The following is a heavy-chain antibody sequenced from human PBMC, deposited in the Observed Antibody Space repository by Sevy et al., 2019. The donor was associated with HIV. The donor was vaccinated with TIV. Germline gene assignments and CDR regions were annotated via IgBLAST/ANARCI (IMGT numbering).Heavy chain of an antibody. Sequence: GGSLRLSCAGSGFTLSDYYMTWIRQAPGKGLQWISYISGSGDTIYYADSVKGRFTISRDSAKNSLFLQMNSLRVEDTDVYYCARDHVKDGDLGDYYYFAMDVWGQGTTVTVSS. CDR1: GFTLSDYY. CDR2: ISGSGDTI. J-gene: IGHJ6*02. CDR3: ARDHVKDGDLGDYYYFAMDV. D-gene: IGHD4-17*01. V-gene: IGHV3-11*01.